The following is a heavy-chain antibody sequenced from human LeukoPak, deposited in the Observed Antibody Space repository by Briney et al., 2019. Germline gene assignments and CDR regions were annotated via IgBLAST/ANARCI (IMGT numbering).Heavy chain of an antibody. J-gene: IGHJ3*02. Sequence: GGSLRLSCAASGFTFTNYWMTWVRHAPGKGLEWVSGISWNSGSIGYADSVKGRFTISRDNAKNSLYLQMNSLRAEDMALYYCAKGVGYSYGYDDAFDIWGQGTMVTVSS. D-gene: IGHD5-18*01. CDR1: GFTFTNYW. CDR2: ISWNSGSI. V-gene: IGHV3-9*03. CDR3: AKGVGYSYGYDDAFDI.